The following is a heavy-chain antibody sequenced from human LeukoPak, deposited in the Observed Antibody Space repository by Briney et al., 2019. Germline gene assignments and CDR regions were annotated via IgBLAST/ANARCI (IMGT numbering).Heavy chain of an antibody. D-gene: IGHD6-13*01. J-gene: IGHJ4*02. CDR2: MNPNSGNT. CDR3: ARASRGIAAAGTDY. CDR1: GYTFTSYD. Sequence: GASVKVSCKASGYTFTSYDINWVRQATGQGLEWMGWMNPNSGNTGYAQKFQGRVTITRNTSIGTAYMELSSLRSEDTAVYYCARASRGIAAAGTDYWGQGTLVTVSS. V-gene: IGHV1-8*03.